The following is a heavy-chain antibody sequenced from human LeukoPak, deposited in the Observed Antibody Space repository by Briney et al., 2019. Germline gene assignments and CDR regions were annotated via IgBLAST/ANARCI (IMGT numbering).Heavy chain of an antibody. CDR1: GGSISSYY. CDR2: MYYSETSS. V-gene: IGHV4-59*08. J-gene: IGHJ4*02. Sequence: SETLSLTCTVSGGSISSYYWSWIRQSPGKGLEYIGYMYYSETSSNYNPSLKSRVTISVDTSKNQFSLKLSSVTAADTAVYYCARRHCRGSSCYFDSWGQGTLVTVSS. D-gene: IGHD2-15*01. CDR3: ARRHCRGSSCYFDS.